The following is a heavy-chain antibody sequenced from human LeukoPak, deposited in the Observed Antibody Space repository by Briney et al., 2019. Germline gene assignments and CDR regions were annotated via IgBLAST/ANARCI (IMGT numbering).Heavy chain of an antibody. D-gene: IGHD2-15*01. Sequence: GGSLRLSCAASGFTFDDYAMHWGRQAPGKGLEWVSLISGDGGSSYYADSVKGRFTISRDKSKNYLYLQMNSLTAEDTALYYCVRKDCTGGSYYPNLDYWGQGTLVTVSS. J-gene: IGHJ4*02. CDR1: GFTFDDYA. CDR3: VRKDCTGGSYYPNLDY. CDR2: ISGDGGSS. V-gene: IGHV3-43*02.